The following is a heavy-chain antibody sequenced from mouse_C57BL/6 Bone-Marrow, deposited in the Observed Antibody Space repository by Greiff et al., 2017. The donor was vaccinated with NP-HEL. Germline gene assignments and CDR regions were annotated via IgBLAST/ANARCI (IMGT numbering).Heavy chain of an antibody. CDR1: GFTFNTYA. CDR2: IRSKSSNYAT. Sequence: EVQVVESGGGLVQPKGSLKLSCAASGFTFNTYAMHWVRQAPGKGLEWVARIRSKSSNYATYYPVSVKDRFTISRDDSQSMRYLQMNNLKTEDTALYYCVRARYYYGSSSPYYAMDCWGQGASVTVSS. V-gene: IGHV10-3*01. J-gene: IGHJ4*01. D-gene: IGHD1-1*01. CDR3: VRARYYYGSSSPYYAMDC.